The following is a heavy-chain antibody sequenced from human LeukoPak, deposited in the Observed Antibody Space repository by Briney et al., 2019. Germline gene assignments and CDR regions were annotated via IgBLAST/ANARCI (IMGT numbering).Heavy chain of an antibody. Sequence: GGSLRLSCAASGFTFSSYAMSWVRQAPGKGLEWVSAISGSGGNTYYADSVKGRFTISRDNSKNTLYLQMNSLRPEDTAVYYCAKVPTSYYFHYWGQGTLVTVSS. CDR1: GFTFSSYA. J-gene: IGHJ4*02. CDR3: AKVPTSYYFHY. V-gene: IGHV3-23*01. CDR2: ISGSGGNT.